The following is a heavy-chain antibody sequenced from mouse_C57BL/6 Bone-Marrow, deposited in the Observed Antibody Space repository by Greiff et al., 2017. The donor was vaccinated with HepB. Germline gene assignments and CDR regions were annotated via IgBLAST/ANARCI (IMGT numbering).Heavy chain of an antibody. D-gene: IGHD2-1*01. CDR2: ISSGGSYT. Sequence: EVQLVESGGDLVKPGGSLKLSCAASGFTFSSYGMSWVRQTPDKRLEWVATISSGGSYTYYPDSVKGRFTISRDNAKNTLYLQMSSLKSEDTAMYYCARHERLYGNYWYFDVWGTGTTVTVSS. CDR3: ARHERLYGNYWYFDV. J-gene: IGHJ1*03. V-gene: IGHV5-6*01. CDR1: GFTFSSYG.